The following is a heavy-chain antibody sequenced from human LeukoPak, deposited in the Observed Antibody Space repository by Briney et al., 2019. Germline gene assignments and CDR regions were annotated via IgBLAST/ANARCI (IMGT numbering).Heavy chain of an antibody. V-gene: IGHV1-69*01. Sequence: GASVKVSCKASGGTFSSYAISWVRQAPGQGLEWMGGIIPIFGTANYAQKFQGRVTITADESTSTAYMELSSLRSEDTAVYCCAGERLGYCSSTSCYNQGYYDSSGYILYAFDIWGQGTMVTVSS. CDR3: AGERLGYCSSTSCYNQGYYDSSGYILYAFDI. CDR2: IIPIFGTA. J-gene: IGHJ3*02. CDR1: GGTFSSYA. D-gene: IGHD2-2*02.